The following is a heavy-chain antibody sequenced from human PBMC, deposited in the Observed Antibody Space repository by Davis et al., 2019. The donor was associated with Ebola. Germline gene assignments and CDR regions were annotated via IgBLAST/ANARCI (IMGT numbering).Heavy chain of an antibody. CDR2: IWYDGSNK. CDR1: GFTFSSYG. Sequence: GGSLRLSCAASGFTFSSYGMHWVRQAPGKGLEWVAVIWYDGSNKYYADSVKGRFTISRDNSKNTLYLQMNSLRAEDTALYHCARVNAVTDYSRFDSWGQGTLVTVSS. J-gene: IGHJ5*01. D-gene: IGHD3-9*01. V-gene: IGHV3-33*01. CDR3: ARVNAVTDYSRFDS.